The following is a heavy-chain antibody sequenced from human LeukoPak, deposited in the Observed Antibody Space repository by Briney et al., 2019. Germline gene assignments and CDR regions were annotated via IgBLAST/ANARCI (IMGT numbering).Heavy chain of an antibody. CDR2: ISYDGSNK. J-gene: IGHJ1*01. CDR1: GFSFSGYG. CDR3: AKEGRYYDSSGYYYGYFQH. D-gene: IGHD3-22*01. Sequence: GGSLRLSCAASGFSFSGYGMHWVRQAPGKGLEWVAVISYDGSNKYYADSVKGRFTISRDNSKNTLYLQMNSLRAEDTAVYYCAKEGRYYDSSGYYYGYFQHWGQGTLVTVSS. V-gene: IGHV3-30*18.